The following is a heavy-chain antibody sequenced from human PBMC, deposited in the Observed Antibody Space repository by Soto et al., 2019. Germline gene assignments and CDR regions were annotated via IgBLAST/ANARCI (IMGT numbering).Heavy chain of an antibody. D-gene: IGHD3-22*01. V-gene: IGHV1-46*01. CDR3: ARGRITMIVVAPFDP. CDR2: INPSGGST. Sequence: QVQLVQSGAEVKKPGASVKVSCKASGYTFTSYYMHWVRQAPGQGLEWMGIINPSGGSTSYAQKFQGRVTMTRDTSTSTVYMELSSLRSEVTALYYCARGRITMIVVAPFDPWGQGTLVTVSS. CDR1: GYTFTSYY. J-gene: IGHJ5*02.